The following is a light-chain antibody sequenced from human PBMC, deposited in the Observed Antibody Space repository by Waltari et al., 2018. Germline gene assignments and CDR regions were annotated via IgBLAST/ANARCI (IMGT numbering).Light chain of an antibody. J-gene: IGLJ3*02. CDR2: GKD. CDR1: SHRSFY. CDR3: NSRDNSNTWV. Sequence: SSALTQDPAVSVVLGQTVSITCQGDSHRSFYAAWYQKRPGQAPILGIYGKDHRPSGIPDRFSGSHSGNTASLTITGAQAEDEADYYCNSRDNSNTWVFGGGTRLTVV. V-gene: IGLV3-19*01.